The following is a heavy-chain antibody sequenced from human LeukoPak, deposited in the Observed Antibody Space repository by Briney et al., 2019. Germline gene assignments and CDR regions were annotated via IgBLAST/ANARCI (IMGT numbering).Heavy chain of an antibody. Sequence: GGSLRLSCAASGFTFSSYSMNWVRQAPGKGLEWVSSISSSSSYIYYADSVKGRFTISRDNAKNSLYLQMNSLRAEDTAVYYCAKDLAQLWFGSGYYYGMDVWGQGTTVTVSS. V-gene: IGHV3-21*01. CDR1: GFTFSSYS. D-gene: IGHD3-10*01. CDR2: ISSSSSYI. J-gene: IGHJ6*02. CDR3: AKDLAQLWFGSGYYYGMDV.